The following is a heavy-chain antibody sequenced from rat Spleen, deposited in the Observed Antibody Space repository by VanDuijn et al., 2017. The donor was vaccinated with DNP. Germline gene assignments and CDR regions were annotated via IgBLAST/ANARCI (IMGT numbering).Heavy chain of an antibody. V-gene: IGHV5S13*01. J-gene: IGHJ3*01. Sequence: EVQLVEYGGGLVQPGRSLKLSCAASGFTFSNYGMAWVRQAQTKGLEWVASISSGGGNIYYRDSVKGRFTISRDNAKNTQYLQMDSLRSEDTATYYCATHKRYITDSDWFAYWGQGTLVTVSS. D-gene: IGHD1-6*01. CDR1: GFTFSNYG. CDR3: ATHKRYITDSDWFAY. CDR2: ISSGGGNI.